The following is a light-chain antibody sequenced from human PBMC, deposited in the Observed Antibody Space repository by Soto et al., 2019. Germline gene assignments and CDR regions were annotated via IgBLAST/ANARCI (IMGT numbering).Light chain of an antibody. CDR2: GVS. CDR3: QVYGPSPPIT. J-gene: IGKJ5*01. CDR1: QSVIGRQ. V-gene: IGKV3-20*01. Sequence: TGLTQYPGTLSLSPGERATLSCRASQSVIGRQLAWYQHKPGQAPRLLMFGVSNRATGIPDRFTGSGSGTDFTLTISRLEPEDFAVYYCQVYGPSPPITFGQGTRLEIK.